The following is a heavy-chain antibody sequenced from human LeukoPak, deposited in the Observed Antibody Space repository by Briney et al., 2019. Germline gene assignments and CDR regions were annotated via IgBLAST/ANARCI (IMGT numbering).Heavy chain of an antibody. CDR1: GGSLSSGGYY. V-gene: IGHV4-31*03. D-gene: IGHD3-22*01. CDR3: ARDSPGYYYDSSGYYYLGDAFDI. Sequence: SETMSLTCTVSGGSLSSGGYYWSWIRQHPEKGLEWIGYIYYSGSTYYNPSLKSRVTISVATSKNQFSLKLSSVTAADTAVYYCARDSPGYYYDSSGYYYLGDAFDIWGQGTMVTVSS. J-gene: IGHJ3*02. CDR2: IYYSGST.